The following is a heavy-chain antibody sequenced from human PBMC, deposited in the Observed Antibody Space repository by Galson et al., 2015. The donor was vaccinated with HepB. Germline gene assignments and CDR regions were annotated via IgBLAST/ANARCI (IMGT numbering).Heavy chain of an antibody. V-gene: IGHV1-69*02. Sequence: SGGTFTSQTFSWVRQAPGHGLEWMGRIIPILGIVDYAEKFHDRVTITADKSTSTTYMELTNLESDNTAIYYCVTSRTGTYSSGSAFDYWGQGTQVTVSS. D-gene: IGHD3-10*01. CDR1: GGTFTSQT. CDR2: IIPILGIV. J-gene: IGHJ4*02. CDR3: VTSRTGTYSSGSAFDY.